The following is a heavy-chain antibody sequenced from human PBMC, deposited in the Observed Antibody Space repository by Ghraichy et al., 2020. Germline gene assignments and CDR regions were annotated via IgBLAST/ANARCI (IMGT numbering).Heavy chain of an antibody. Sequence: GESLNISCAASGFTFSSYAMHWVRQAPGKGLEWVAVISYDGSNKYYADSVKGRFTISRDNSKNTLYLQMNSLRAEDTAVYYCAREVSWGIVVVVAATGGYFDYWGQGTLVTVSS. V-gene: IGHV3-30*04. CDR3: AREVSWGIVVVVAATGGYFDY. D-gene: IGHD2-15*01. CDR2: ISYDGSNK. J-gene: IGHJ4*02. CDR1: GFTFSSYA.